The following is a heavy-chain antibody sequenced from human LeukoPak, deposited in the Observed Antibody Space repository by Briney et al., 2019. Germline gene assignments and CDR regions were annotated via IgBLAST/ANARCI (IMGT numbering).Heavy chain of an antibody. CDR2: IYTSGST. CDR1: GGSISSGSYY. V-gene: IGHV4-61*02. CDR3: ATKVGVL. J-gene: IGHJ4*02. D-gene: IGHD3-10*01. Sequence: SQTLSLTCTVSGGSISSGSYYWSWIRQPAGKGLEWIGRIYTSGSTNYNPSLKSRVTISVDTSRNQFSLKMSSVTAADTAVYYCATKVGVLWGQGTLVTVSP.